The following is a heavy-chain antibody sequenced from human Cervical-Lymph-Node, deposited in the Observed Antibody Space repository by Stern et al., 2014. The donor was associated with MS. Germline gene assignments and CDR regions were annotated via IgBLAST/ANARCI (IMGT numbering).Heavy chain of an antibody. CDR1: GGSISSDDYY. CDR3: AREKRVGLRNYYYGMDL. D-gene: IGHD4-17*01. J-gene: IGHJ6*02. CDR2: IFYTGST. Sequence: QVQLQESGPRLVKPSQTLSLTCSVSGGSISSDDYYWTWIRQPPGKGLEWIGYIFYTGSTYYNPSLKRRITISIDISKNQFSLKLPSVTVADTAVYYCAREKRVGLRNYYYGMDLWGQGTTVAVSS. V-gene: IGHV4-30-4*01.